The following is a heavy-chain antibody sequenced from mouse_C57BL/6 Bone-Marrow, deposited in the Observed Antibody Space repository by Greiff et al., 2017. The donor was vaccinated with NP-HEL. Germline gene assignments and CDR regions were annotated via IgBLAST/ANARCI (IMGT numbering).Heavy chain of an antibody. Sequence: QVHVKQPGAELVKPGASVKLSCKASGYTFTSYWMHWVKQRPGQGLEWIGMIHPNSGSTNYNEKFKSKATLTVDKSSSTAYMQLSSLTSEDSAVYYCARVVVAKDYWGQGTTLTVSS. CDR1: GYTFTSYW. D-gene: IGHD1-1*01. CDR2: IHPNSGST. J-gene: IGHJ2*01. CDR3: ARVVVAKDY. V-gene: IGHV1-64*01.